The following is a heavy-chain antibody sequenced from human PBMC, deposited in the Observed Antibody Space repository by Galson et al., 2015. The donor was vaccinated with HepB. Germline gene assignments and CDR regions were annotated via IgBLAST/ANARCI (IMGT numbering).Heavy chain of an antibody. CDR1: GGSFSGYY. V-gene: IGHV4-34*01. CDR2: INHSGST. J-gene: IGHJ6*04. CDR3: ASWPKIVVVPAANRDV. D-gene: IGHD2-2*01. Sequence: TLSLTCAVYGGSFSGYYWSWIRQPPGKGLEWIGEINHSGSTNYNPSLKSRVTISVDTSKNQFSLKLSSVTAADTAVYYCASWPKIVVVPAANRDVWGKGTTVTVSS.